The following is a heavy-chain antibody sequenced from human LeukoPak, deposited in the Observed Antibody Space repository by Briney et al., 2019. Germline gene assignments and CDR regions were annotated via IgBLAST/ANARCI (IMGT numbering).Heavy chain of an antibody. CDR1: GGSISSSSYY. J-gene: IGHJ5*02. CDR3: ARHFVTFQAGESFDP. CDR2: IYYSGST. D-gene: IGHD3-16*01. Sequence: SETLSLTCTVSGGSISSSSYYWGWIRQPPGKGLEWIGSIYYSGSTYNNPSLKSRVTISVDTSKNQFSLKLSSVTAADTAVYYCARHFVTFQAGESFDPWGQGTLVTVSS. V-gene: IGHV4-39*01.